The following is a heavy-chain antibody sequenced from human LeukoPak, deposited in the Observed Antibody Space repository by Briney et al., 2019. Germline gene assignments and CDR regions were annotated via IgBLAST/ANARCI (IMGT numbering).Heavy chain of an antibody. J-gene: IGHJ3*02. Sequence: GGSLRLSCAASGFTFSSYSMNWVRQAPGKGLEWVSSISSSSSYIYYADSVKGRFTISRDNAKNSLYLQMNSLRAEDTAVYYCARALGYDNLTGYRDDAFDIWGQGTMVTVSS. CDR3: ARALGYDNLTGYRDDAFDI. V-gene: IGHV3-21*01. D-gene: IGHD3-9*01. CDR1: GFTFSSYS. CDR2: ISSSSSYI.